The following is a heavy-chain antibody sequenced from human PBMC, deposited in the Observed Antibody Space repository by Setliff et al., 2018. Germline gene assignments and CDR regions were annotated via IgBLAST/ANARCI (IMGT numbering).Heavy chain of an antibody. CDR2: ISGSGGST. D-gene: IGHD2-2*01. CDR1: GFTFSSYA. V-gene: IGHV3-23*01. CDR3: AKDIVVVPAATFDFWSGSYYMDV. J-gene: IGHJ6*03. Sequence: GGSLRLSCAASGFTFSSYAMSWVRQAPGKGLEWVSAISGSGGSTYYADSVKGRFTISRDNAKNSLYLQMTSLRAEDTAVYYCAKDIVVVPAATFDFWSGSYYMDVWGKGTTVTVSS.